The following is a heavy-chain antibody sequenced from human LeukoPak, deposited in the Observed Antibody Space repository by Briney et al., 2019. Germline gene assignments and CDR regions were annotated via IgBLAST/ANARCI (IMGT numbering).Heavy chain of an antibody. CDR2: INAYNGNT. V-gene: IGHV1-18*01. D-gene: IGHD3-16*01. CDR3: ARDIWTRGLPGY. Sequence: ASVKVSCKASGYTFTSYGISWVRQAPGQGLEWMGWINAYNGNTNYAQKLQGRVTMTTDTSTSTAYMELRSLRSDDTAVYYCARDIWTRGLPGYWGQGTLVTVSS. J-gene: IGHJ4*02. CDR1: GYTFTSYG.